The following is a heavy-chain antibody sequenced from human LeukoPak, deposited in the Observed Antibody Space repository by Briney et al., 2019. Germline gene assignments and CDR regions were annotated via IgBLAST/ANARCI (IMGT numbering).Heavy chain of an antibody. CDR3: ARRAGAYSHPYDY. J-gene: IGHJ4*02. CDR2: IYSDNT. Sequence: GGSLRLSCAASGFTFSTYTMNWVRQAPGKGLEWVSFIYSDNTHYSDSVKGRFTISRDNSKNTLYLQMNSLRAEDTAVYYCARRAGAYSHPYDYWGQGTLVTVSS. CDR1: GFTFSTYT. V-gene: IGHV3-53*01. D-gene: IGHD4/OR15-4a*01.